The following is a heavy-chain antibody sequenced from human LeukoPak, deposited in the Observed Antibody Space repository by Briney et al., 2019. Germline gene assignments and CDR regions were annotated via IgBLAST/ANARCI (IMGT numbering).Heavy chain of an antibody. CDR2: IKQDGSDE. J-gene: IGHJ4*02. CDR3: AWSYGSGSYYPFDY. D-gene: IGHD3-10*01. Sequence: GGSLRLSCVASGSTVSSYWMSWVRQAPGKGLEWVAIIKQDGSDEYYVDSVKGRFTISRDNARYSLSLQMDSLRAEDTAVYYCAWSYGSGSYYPFDYWGQGTLVTVSS. V-gene: IGHV3-7*01. CDR1: GSTVSSYW.